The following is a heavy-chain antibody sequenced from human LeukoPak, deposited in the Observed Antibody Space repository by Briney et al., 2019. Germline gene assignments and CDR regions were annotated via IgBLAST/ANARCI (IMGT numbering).Heavy chain of an antibody. CDR1: GFTSSSYW. CDR3: ARERGSKHYDF. J-gene: IGHJ4*02. D-gene: IGHD3-16*01. V-gene: IGHV3-7*01. Sequence: PGGSLRLSCAASGFTSSSYWMGWVRQAPGKGLEWVASINQDGSDKYYVDSVKGRFTISRDNAKNSLYLQMDSLRAEDMALYYCARERGSKHYDFWGQGTLVTVSS. CDR2: INQDGSDK.